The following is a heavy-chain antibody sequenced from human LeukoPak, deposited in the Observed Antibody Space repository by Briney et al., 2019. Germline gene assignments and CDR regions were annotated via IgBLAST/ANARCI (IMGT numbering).Heavy chain of an antibody. D-gene: IGHD3-22*01. CDR3: ARGRVSSSTYYSTYYYYFYMDV. V-gene: IGHV4-59*01. Sequence: SETLSLTCTVSDDSITLYYWTWIRQPPGKGLEWIGYVDHTGSTNFNPSLNGRVTISRDTSKNHFSLRLRSVTAAGTAVYFCARGRVSSSTYYSTYYYYFYMDVWGKGTTVTVSS. CDR1: DDSITLYY. J-gene: IGHJ6*03. CDR2: VDHTGST.